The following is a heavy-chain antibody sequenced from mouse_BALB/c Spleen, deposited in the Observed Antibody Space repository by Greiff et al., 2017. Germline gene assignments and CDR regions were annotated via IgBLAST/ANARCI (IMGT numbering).Heavy chain of an antibody. D-gene: IGHD2-1*01. CDR3: TRFYYGNAMDY. J-gene: IGHJ4*01. CDR1: GYTFTSYW. V-gene: IGHV1-69*02. CDR2: IYPSDSYT. Sequence: VQLQQSGAELVRPGASVKLSCKASGYTFTSYWINWVKQRPGQGLEWIGNIYPSDSYTNYNQKFKDKATLTVDKSSSTAYMQLSSPTSEDSAVYYCTRFYYGNAMDYWGQGTSVTVSS.